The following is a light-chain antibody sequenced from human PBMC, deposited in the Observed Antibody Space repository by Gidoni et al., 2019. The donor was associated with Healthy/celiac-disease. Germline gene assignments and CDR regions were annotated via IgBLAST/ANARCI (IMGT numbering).Light chain of an antibody. Sequence: DIQMTQSPSSLSASVGDRVTITCRASQSISSYLNWYQQKPGKAPKLLIYAASSLQSGVPSRFSGSGSGKDFTLTSSSLQPEDFATYYCQQSYSTPLXFXGGTKVEIK. V-gene: IGKV1-39*01. J-gene: IGKJ4*01. CDR1: QSISSY. CDR3: QQSYSTPLX. CDR2: AAS.